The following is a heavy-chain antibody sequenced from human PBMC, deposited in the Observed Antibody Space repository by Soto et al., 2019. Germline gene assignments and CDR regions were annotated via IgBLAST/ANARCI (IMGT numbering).Heavy chain of an antibody. J-gene: IGHJ6*02. CDR3: ARFWRGPAAIYYYYGMDV. CDR2: IYYSGST. D-gene: IGHD2-2*01. CDR1: GGSISSGGYY. Sequence: QVQLQESGPGLVKPSQTLSLTCTVSGGSISSGGYYWSWIRQHPGQGLEWIGYIYYSGSTYYNPALKSRVTISVDTSKNQFSLKLSSVTAADTAVYYCARFWRGPAAIYYYYGMDVWGQGTTVTVSS. V-gene: IGHV4-31*03.